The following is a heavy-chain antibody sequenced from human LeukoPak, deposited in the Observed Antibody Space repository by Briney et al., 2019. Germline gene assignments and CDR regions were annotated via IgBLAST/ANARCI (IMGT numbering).Heavy chain of an antibody. CDR2: IKSKTGGGTT. CDR3: TAVPHDSAV. D-gene: IGHD3-22*01. V-gene: IGHV3-15*01. J-gene: IGHJ4*02. CDR1: KFAFNNAW. Sequence: GGSLRLSCAASKFAFNNAWMSGFPQAPGRGLEWVGHIKSKTGGGTTDYAAPVQGRFTISRDDSKDRLYLQMNSLKTEDTAVYYCTAVPHDSAVWGQGTLVTVSS.